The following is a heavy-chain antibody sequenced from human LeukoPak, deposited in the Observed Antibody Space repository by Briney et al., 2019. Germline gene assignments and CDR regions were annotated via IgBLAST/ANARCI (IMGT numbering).Heavy chain of an antibody. CDR2: IYHSGST. CDR1: GYSISSGSY. D-gene: IGHD6-13*01. CDR3: ARGPYSSSWCRY. Sequence: SETLSLTCTVSGYSISSGSYWGWIRQPPGKGLEWIASIYHSGSTYYNPSLKSRVTISVDTSKNQFSLKLSSVTAADTAVYYCARGPYSSSWCRYWGQGTLVTVSS. J-gene: IGHJ4*02. V-gene: IGHV4-38-2*02.